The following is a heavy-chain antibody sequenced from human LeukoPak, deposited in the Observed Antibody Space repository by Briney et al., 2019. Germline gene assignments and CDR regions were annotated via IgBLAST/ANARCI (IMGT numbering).Heavy chain of an antibody. CDR1: GYSISSGYY. V-gene: IGHV4-38-2*01. Sequence: SETLSLTCAVSGYSISSGYYWGWIRQPPGKGLEWIGRIYHSGSTYYNPSLKSRVTISVDTSKNQFSLKLSSVTAAGTAVYYCARHYGSENYYYYYYMDVWGKGTTVTVSS. J-gene: IGHJ6*03. CDR2: IYHSGST. CDR3: ARHYGSENYYYYYYMDV. D-gene: IGHD3-10*01.